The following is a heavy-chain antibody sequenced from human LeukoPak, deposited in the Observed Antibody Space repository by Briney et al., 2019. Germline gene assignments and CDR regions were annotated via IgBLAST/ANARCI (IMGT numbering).Heavy chain of an antibody. J-gene: IGHJ4*02. CDR3: ARDVTTVTRRYFDY. D-gene: IGHD4-17*01. CDR2: IYYTGSA. CDR1: GGSISSYY. Sequence: PSETLSLTCTVSGGSISSYYWSWIRKPPGKGLEWIGYIYYTGSANYNPSLKSRVSISVDTSKNQFSLKLSSVTAADTAVYYRARDVTTVTRRYFDYWGQGTLVTVSS. V-gene: IGHV4-59*01.